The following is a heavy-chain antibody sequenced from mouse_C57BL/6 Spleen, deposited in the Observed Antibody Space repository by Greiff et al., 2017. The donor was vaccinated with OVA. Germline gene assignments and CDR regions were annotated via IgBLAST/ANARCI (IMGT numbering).Heavy chain of an antibody. J-gene: IGHJ1*03. D-gene: IGHD1-1*01. CDR3: ASPHYYGSSYGYFDV. CDR2: IDPANGNT. Sequence: EVQLQQSVAELVRPGASVKLSCTASGFNIKNTYMHWVKQRPEQGLEWIGRIDPANGNTKYAPKFQGKATITADTSSNTAYLQLSSLPSEDTAIYSDASPHYYGSSYGYFDVWGTGTTVTVSS. CDR1: GFNIKNTY. V-gene: IGHV14-3*01.